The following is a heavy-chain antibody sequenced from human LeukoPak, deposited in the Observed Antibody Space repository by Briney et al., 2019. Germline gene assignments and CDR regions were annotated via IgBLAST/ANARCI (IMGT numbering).Heavy chain of an antibody. Sequence: PGGSLRLSCAASGCTFSKAWMSGVRQAPRKGLEWVGRIKSKTDGGTIDYAAPVKGRFTISRDDSKNTLYLQMNSLKTEDTAVYYCTTRGSGSYEIVYWGQGTLVTVSS. CDR1: GCTFSKAW. V-gene: IGHV3-15*01. J-gene: IGHJ4*02. CDR2: IKSKTDGGTI. D-gene: IGHD3-10*01. CDR3: TTRGSGSYEIVY.